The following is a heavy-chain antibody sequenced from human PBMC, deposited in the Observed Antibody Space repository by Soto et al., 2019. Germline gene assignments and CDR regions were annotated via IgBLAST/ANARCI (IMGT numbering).Heavy chain of an antibody. CDR3: AHRSRSDFWSGNFDH. J-gene: IGHJ4*02. V-gene: IGHV2-5*02. CDR2: IYWDDDK. CDR1: GFSLSTDGAG. D-gene: IGHD3-3*01. Sequence: QITLKESGPTLVKPTQTLTLTCTFSGFSLSTDGAGVGWIRQPTGKALEWLALIYWDDDKRYSPSLRTRIFITKDTSKNQVVLTVTNVDPVDTATYYCAHRSRSDFWSGNFDHWGQGTLVTVSS.